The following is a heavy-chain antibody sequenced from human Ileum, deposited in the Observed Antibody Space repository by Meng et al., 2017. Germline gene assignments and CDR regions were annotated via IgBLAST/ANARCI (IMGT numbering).Heavy chain of an antibody. J-gene: IGHJ4*02. Sequence: WGARMFVPAGTCSPTCAVYGGSFCVYNWGWNRPRPGKGLDGIGKINHCGRTYYNPSIKSRVTISVDTSKNQFSLKLSSVTAADTAVYYCSRTSYYDNSGYYPGWGQGTLVTVSS. D-gene: IGHD3-22*01. CDR2: INHCGRT. CDR1: GGSFCVYN. V-gene: IGHV4-34*01. CDR3: SRTSYYDNSGYYPG.